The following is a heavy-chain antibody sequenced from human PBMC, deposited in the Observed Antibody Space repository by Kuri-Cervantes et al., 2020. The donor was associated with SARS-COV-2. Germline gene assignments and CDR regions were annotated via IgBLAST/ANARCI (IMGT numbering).Heavy chain of an antibody. CDR2: IYTSGST. CDR1: GGSISSGSYY. D-gene: IGHD3-10*01. V-gene: IGHV4-61*09. J-gene: IGHJ4*02. CDR3: ASVPGIGYYFDY. Sequence: SETLSPTCTVSGGSISSGSYYWSWIRQPAGKGLEWIGYIYTSGSTNYNPSLKSRVTISVDTSKHQFTLKLSSVTAADTAVYYCASVPGIGYYFDYWGQGTLVTVSS.